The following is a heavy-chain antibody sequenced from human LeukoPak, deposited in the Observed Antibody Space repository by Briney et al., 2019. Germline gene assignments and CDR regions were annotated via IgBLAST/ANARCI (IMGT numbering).Heavy chain of an antibody. Sequence: SGTLSLTCTVSGGSISSYYWSWIRQPPGKGLEWIGYIYYSGSTNYNPSLKSRVTISVDTSKNQFSLKLSSVTAADTAVYYCARGGYSKDAFDIWGQGTMVTVSS. J-gene: IGHJ3*02. D-gene: IGHD2-15*01. V-gene: IGHV4-59*08. CDR1: GGSISSYY. CDR2: IYYSGST. CDR3: ARGGYSKDAFDI.